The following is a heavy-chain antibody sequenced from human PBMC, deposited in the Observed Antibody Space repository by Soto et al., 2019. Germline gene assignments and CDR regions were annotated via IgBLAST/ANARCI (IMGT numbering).Heavy chain of an antibody. CDR3: ARGDSTDCSNGVCSFFYNHDMDV. D-gene: IGHD2-8*01. CDR1: GYSFTDYH. V-gene: IGHV1-2*04. Sequence: GASVKVSCKASGYSFTDYHIHWVRQAPGQGLEWLGRINPKSGGTSTSQKFQGWVTMTTDTSISTASMELTRLTSDDTAIYYCARGDSTDCSNGVCSFFYNHDMDVWGQGTTVTVSS. CDR2: INPKSGGT. J-gene: IGHJ6*02.